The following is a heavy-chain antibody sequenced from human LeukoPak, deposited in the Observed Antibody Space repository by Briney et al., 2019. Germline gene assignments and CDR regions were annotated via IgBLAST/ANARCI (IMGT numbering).Heavy chain of an antibody. CDR1: GFTFSSYW. J-gene: IGHJ4*02. CDR3: ARDKPYYYDSSGYYYDY. V-gene: IGHV3-74*01. CDR2: INSDGSSK. D-gene: IGHD3-22*01. Sequence: GGSLRLSCAASGFTFSSYWMHWVRQAPGKGLVWVSRINSDGSSKSYADSVKGRFTISRDNAKNTLYLQMNSLRAEDTAVYYCARDKPYYYDSSGYYYDYWGQGTLVTVSS.